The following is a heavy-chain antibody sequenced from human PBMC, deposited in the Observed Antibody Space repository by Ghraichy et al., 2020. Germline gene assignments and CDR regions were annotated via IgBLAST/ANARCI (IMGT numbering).Heavy chain of an antibody. CDR3: ARQSGYTSGWPNWNF. CDR1: GFTFSDYY. D-gene: IGHD6-19*01. J-gene: IGHJ4*02. Sequence: GGSLRLSCAASGFTFSDYYMSWIRQAPGKGLEWISYISSSGTTFYYADSVKGRFTISRDNAQNSLYLQMDSLRAKDTALYYCARQSGYTSGWPNWNFWGQGTLVTVSS. V-gene: IGHV3-11*01. CDR2: ISSSGTTF.